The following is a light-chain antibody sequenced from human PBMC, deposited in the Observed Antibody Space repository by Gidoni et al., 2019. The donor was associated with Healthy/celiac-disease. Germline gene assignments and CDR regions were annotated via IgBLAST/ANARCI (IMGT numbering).Light chain of an antibody. CDR3: QQYNSYWT. Sequence: DIQMTPSPSTLSASVGDRVTITCRASQSISSWLGWYQQKPVKDPKLLIYDASSLESGVPSRFSGRGSGKEFTLTISSLQADDFATYYCQQYNSYWTFGQGTKVEIK. V-gene: IGKV1-5*01. CDR2: DAS. CDR1: QSISSW. J-gene: IGKJ1*01.